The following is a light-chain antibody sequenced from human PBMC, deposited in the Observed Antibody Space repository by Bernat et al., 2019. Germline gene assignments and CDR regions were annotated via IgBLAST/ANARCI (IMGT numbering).Light chain of an antibody. CDR3: SSYTSSGTLV. J-gene: IGLJ3*02. CDR2: DVN. Sequence: QSALTQPASVSGSPGQSITISCTGTSSDVGAYNYVSWYQQHPDRAPKLMIYDVNHRPSGVSNRFSGSKSGNTASLTISGLQAEDEADYYCSSYTSSGTLVFGGGTKLTVL. CDR1: SSDVGAYNY. V-gene: IGLV2-14*03.